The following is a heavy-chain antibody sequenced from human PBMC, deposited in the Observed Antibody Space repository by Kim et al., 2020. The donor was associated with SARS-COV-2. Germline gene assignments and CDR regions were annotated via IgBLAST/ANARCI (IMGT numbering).Heavy chain of an antibody. V-gene: IGHV1-2*06. CDR2: INPDTGGT. CDR3: ARLRSGTSRWYYYDGMDV. Sequence: ASVKVSCKASGYIFSGYYIHWVRQAPGQGLEWMGRINPDTGGTNYAQKSLDRVTLTRDTSIGTAYLELTRLKYDDTAVYYCARLRSGTSRWYYYDGMDVW. J-gene: IGHJ6*01. D-gene: IGHD6-13*01. CDR1: GYIFSGYY.